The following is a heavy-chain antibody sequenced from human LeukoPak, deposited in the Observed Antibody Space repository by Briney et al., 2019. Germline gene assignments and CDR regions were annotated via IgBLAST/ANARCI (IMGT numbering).Heavy chain of an antibody. CDR3: AKGSYYDSSGSFYFDY. CDR2: INSDGSST. CDR1: GFTFSSYW. J-gene: IGHJ4*02. Sequence: GGSLRLSCAASGFTFSSYWMHWVRQAPGKGLVWVSRINSDGSSTSYADSVKGRFTISRDNSKNTLYVQVNSLGTEDTAAYYCAKGSYYDSSGSFYFDYWGQGTLVTVSS. V-gene: IGHV3-74*01. D-gene: IGHD3-22*01.